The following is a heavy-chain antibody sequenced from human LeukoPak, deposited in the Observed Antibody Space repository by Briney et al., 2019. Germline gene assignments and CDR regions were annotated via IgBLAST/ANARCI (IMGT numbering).Heavy chain of an antibody. J-gene: IGHJ4*02. CDR3: TTYGYYGSGPGYYFDY. D-gene: IGHD3-10*01. CDR2: IYSGGST. V-gene: IGHV3-66*01. CDR1: GFTVSSNY. Sequence: GGSLRLSCAASGFTVSSNYMSWVRQAPGKGLEWVSVIYSGGSTYYADSVKGRFTISRDNSKNTLYLQMNSLRAEDTAVYYCTTYGYYGSGPGYYFDYWGQGTLVTVSS.